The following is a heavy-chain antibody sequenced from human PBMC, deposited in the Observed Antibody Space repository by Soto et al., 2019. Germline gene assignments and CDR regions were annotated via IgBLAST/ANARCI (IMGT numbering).Heavy chain of an antibody. J-gene: IGHJ5*02. CDR1: GFTFSSYA. Sequence: QVQLVESGGGVVQPGRSLRLSCAASGFTFSSYAMHWVRQAPGKGLGWVAVITYDGSNKYYADSVKGRFTISRDNSKNTLYLQMNSLRAEDTAVYYCARSNWFDPWGQGTLVTVSS. CDR2: ITYDGSNK. CDR3: ARSNWFDP. V-gene: IGHV3-30-3*01.